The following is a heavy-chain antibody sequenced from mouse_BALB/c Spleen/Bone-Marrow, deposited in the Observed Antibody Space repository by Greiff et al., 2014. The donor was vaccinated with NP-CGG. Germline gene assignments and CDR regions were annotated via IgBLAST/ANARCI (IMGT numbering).Heavy chain of an antibody. D-gene: IGHD1-1*01. CDR3: TRTHYYGSRYCYAMDY. J-gene: IGHJ4*01. CDR1: GYTFTSYY. Sequence: QVHVKQSGAELVKPGASVKLSCKASGYTFTSYYMYWVKQRPGQGLEWIGGINPSNGGTNFNEKFKSKATLTVDKSSSTAYMQLSSLTSEDSAVYYCTRTHYYGSRYCYAMDYWGQGTSVTVSS. V-gene: IGHV1S81*02. CDR2: INPSNGGT.